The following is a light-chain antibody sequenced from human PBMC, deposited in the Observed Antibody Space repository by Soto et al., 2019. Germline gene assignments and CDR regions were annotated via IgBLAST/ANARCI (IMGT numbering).Light chain of an antibody. CDR2: GAS. J-gene: IGKJ1*01. Sequence: DIQLTQSPPTLSASVGDRVTITCRASQSIRYYLAWYQQMPGKAPKLLIYGASSLQSGVPSRFSGSGSGTEFTLTISSLXPDDFATYFCQHHNSYSQTFGQGTKV. V-gene: IGKV1-5*01. CDR3: QHHNSYSQT. CDR1: QSIRYY.